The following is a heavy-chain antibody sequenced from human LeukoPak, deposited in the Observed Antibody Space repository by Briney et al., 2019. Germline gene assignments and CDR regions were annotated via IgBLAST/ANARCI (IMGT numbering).Heavy chain of an antibody. V-gene: IGHV1-69*13. CDR1: GGTFSSYA. CDR3: ATGRPYDFWSGYFAKDNWFDP. Sequence: SVKVSCKASGGTFSSYAISWVRQAPGQGLGWMGGIIPIFGTANYAQKFQGRVTITADESTSTAYMELSSLRSEDTAVYYCATGRPYDFWSGYFAKDNWFDPWGQGTLVTVSS. J-gene: IGHJ5*02. CDR2: IIPIFGTA. D-gene: IGHD3-3*01.